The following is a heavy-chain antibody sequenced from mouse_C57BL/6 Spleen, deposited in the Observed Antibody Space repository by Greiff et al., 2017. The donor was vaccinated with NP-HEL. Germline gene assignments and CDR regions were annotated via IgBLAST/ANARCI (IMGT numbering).Heavy chain of an antibody. V-gene: IGHV7-3*01. CDR3: ARYWDD. Sequence: KLVESGGGLVQPGGSLSLSCAASGFTFTDYYMSWVRQPPGKALEWLGFIRNNANGYKTESSASVKGRFTSSRDNSQSSLYRQMNALRAEDSATYYCARYWDDWGQGTTLTASS. CDR1: GFTFTDYY. CDR2: IRNNANGYKT. J-gene: IGHJ2*01.